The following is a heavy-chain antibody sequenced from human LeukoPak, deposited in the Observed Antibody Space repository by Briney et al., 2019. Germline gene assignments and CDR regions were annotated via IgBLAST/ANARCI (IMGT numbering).Heavy chain of an antibody. Sequence: GGSLRLSCAASGFTFSSYSMNWVRQAPGKGLEWVSSISSSSSYIYYADSVKGRFTISRDNAKNSLYLQMNSLRAEDTAVYYCAREQYYGSGSYRYYYYYYMDVWGKGTTVTISS. D-gene: IGHD3-10*01. J-gene: IGHJ6*03. CDR2: ISSSSSYI. V-gene: IGHV3-21*01. CDR3: AREQYYGSGSYRYYYYYYMDV. CDR1: GFTFSSYS.